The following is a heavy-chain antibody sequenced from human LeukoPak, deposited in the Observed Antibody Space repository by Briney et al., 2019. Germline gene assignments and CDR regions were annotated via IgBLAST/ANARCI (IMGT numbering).Heavy chain of an antibody. D-gene: IGHD5-18*01. J-gene: IGHJ4*02. CDR1: GFTFSNYG. V-gene: IGHV3-30*18. CDR3: AKARYTYGTYYFDY. Sequence: PGGSLRLSCAASGFTFSNYGMHWVRQAPGKGLEWVAVISYDGSNKYYADSVKGRFTISRDNSTNTLFLQINSLRAEDTAVYYCAKARYTYGTYYFDYWGQGTLVTVSS. CDR2: ISYDGSNK.